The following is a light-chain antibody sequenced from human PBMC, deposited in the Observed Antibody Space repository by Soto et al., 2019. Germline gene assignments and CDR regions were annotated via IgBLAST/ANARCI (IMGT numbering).Light chain of an antibody. J-gene: IGKJ1*01. CDR2: GAS. Sequence: EIVLTQSPGTLSLSPGQRATLSCRASQSVSSDYLAWFQQKPGQAPRLLIYGASSRATGIPDRFSGGGSGTDFTLTISRLEPEDFAVYYCQQYVSSPRTFGQGTKVEIK. V-gene: IGKV3-20*01. CDR3: QQYVSSPRT. CDR1: QSVSSDY.